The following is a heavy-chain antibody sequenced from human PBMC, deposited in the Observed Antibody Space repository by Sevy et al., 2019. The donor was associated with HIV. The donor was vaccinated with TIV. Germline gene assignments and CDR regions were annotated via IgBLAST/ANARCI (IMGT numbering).Heavy chain of an antibody. J-gene: IGHJ5*02. V-gene: IGHV3-23*01. CDR2: ISGSGGST. Sequence: GGSLRLSCAASGFTFSSYDMSWVRQAPGKGLEWVSAISGSGGSTYYAASVKGRFTISRDNSKNTLYLQMNSLRAEDTAVYYCAKAGATMGFFVWFDPWGQGTLVTVSS. D-gene: IGHD5-12*01. CDR3: AKAGATMGFFVWFDP. CDR1: GFTFSSYD.